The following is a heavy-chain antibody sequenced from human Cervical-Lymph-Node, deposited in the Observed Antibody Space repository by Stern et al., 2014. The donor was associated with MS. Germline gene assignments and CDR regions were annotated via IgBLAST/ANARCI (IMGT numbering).Heavy chain of an antibody. J-gene: IGHJ5*02. D-gene: IGHD3-16*01. CDR1: GFTFSTYE. V-gene: IGHV3-33*01. CDR3: ARKDTNNVWGSPRALDQ. Sequence: MQLVESGGGVVQPGRSLSLSCAASGFTFSTYEMHWVRQAPGKGLEWVTVIWSDGTTRFYADSVKGRFTISRDNSKNTLYLEMNNLRVEDTAVYYCARKDTNNVWGSPRALDQWGQGALVTVSS. CDR2: IWSDGTTR.